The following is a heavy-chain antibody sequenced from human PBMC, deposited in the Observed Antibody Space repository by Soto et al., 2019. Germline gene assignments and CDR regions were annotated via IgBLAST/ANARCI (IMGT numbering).Heavy chain of an antibody. CDR3: AKDRQHYYYGMDV. CDR1: GFTFSSYG. D-gene: IGHD6-6*01. CDR2: ITYEGSNK. Sequence: QVQLVESGGGVVQPGRSLRLSCAASGFTFSSYGMHWVRQAPGKGLEWVAVITYEGSNKYYADSVKGRFTISRDNSKNTLYLQMNTRRAEDTAVYYCAKDRQHYYYGMDVWGQGTTVTVSS. J-gene: IGHJ6*02. V-gene: IGHV3-30*18.